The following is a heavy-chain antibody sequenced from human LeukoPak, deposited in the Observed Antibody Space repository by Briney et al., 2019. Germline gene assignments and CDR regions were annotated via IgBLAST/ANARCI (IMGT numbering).Heavy chain of an antibody. CDR2: IYSGGST. Sequence: GGSLRLSCAASEFSVGSNYMTWVRQAPGKGLEWVSLIYSGGSTYYADSVKGRFTISRDNSKNTLYLQMNSLRSDDTAVYYCARDLTHRRNYDNSGYQIVPAFWGQGTLVTVSS. D-gene: IGHD3-22*01. V-gene: IGHV3-53*05. CDR1: EFSVGSNY. CDR3: ARDLTHRRNYDNSGYQIVPAF. J-gene: IGHJ4*02.